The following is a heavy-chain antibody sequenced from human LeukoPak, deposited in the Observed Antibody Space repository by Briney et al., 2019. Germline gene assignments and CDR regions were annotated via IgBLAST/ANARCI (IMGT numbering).Heavy chain of an antibody. J-gene: IGHJ4*02. Sequence: PGGSLRLSCAASGFNFSSYEMIWVRQAPGKGLEWISYISTSGSTIHYGDSVEGRFTISRDNAKNSLYLQMNSLRAEDTAVYYCGRGDYSSSWYLDHWGQGTRVTVSS. D-gene: IGHD6-13*01. CDR1: GFNFSSYE. V-gene: IGHV3-48*03. CDR2: ISTSGSTI. CDR3: GRGDYSSSWYLDH.